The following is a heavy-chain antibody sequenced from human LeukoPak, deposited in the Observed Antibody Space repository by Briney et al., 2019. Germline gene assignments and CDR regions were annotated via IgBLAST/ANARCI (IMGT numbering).Heavy chain of an antibody. Sequence: GASVKVSYKASGGTFSSYAISWVRQAPGQGLEWMGWISAHNGNTNYAQKLQGRVTMTTDTSTSTAYMELRSLRSDDTAVYYCARASRPWLVPMGFDYWGQGTLVTVSS. CDR1: GGTFSSYA. CDR2: ISAHNGNT. D-gene: IGHD6-19*01. J-gene: IGHJ4*02. V-gene: IGHV1-18*01. CDR3: ARASRPWLVPMGFDY.